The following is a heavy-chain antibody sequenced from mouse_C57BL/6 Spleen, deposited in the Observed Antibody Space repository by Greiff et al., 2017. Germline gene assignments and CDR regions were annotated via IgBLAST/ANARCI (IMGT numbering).Heavy chain of an antibody. D-gene: IGHD2-4*01. CDR3: TTFYDYDRYFDV. CDR1: GFNIKDDY. V-gene: IGHV14-4*01. CDR2: IDPGNGDT. J-gene: IGHJ1*03. Sequence: VQLKQSGAELVRPGASVKLSCTASGFNIKDDYMHWVKQRPEQGLEWIGWIDPGNGDTEYASKFQGKATITADTSSNTAYLQLSSLTSEDTAVYYCTTFYDYDRYFDVWGTGTTVTVSS.